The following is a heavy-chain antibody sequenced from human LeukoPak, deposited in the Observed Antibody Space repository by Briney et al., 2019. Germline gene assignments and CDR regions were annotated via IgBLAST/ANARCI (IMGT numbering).Heavy chain of an antibody. CDR2: IWYDGSNK. D-gene: IGHD3-10*01. Sequence: SGGSLRLSCAASGFTFSSYGMHWVRQAPGKGLEWVAVIWYDGSNKYYADSVKGRFTISRDNSKNTLYLQMNSLRAEDTAVYYCATDGYYYGSGSYYGYWGQGTLVTVSS. CDR3: ATDGYYYGSGSYYGY. CDR1: GFTFSSYG. V-gene: IGHV3-33*08. J-gene: IGHJ4*02.